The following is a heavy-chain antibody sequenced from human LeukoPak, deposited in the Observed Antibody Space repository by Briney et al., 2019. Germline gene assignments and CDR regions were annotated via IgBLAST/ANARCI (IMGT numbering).Heavy chain of an antibody. CDR3: ARLKWYSSGWYFDY. D-gene: IGHD6-19*01. CDR1: EYSFTSYW. V-gene: IGHV5-51*01. CDR2: IYPGDSDT. J-gene: IGHJ4*02. Sequence: HGESLKISCKSSEYSFTSYWIGWVRQMPGKGLGWMAIIYPGDSDTRYSPSFQGQVTISADKSISTAYLQWSSLKASDTAMYYCARLKWYSSGWYFDYWGQGTLVTVSS.